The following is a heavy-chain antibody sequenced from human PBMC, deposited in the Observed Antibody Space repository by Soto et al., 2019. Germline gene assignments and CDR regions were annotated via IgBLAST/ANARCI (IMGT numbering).Heavy chain of an antibody. CDR3: AKELAYGDFWRGLEY. D-gene: IGHD3-3*01. J-gene: IGHJ4*02. V-gene: IGHV3-30*18. Sequence: QVQLVESGGGVVQPGRSLRLSCAASGFSFSSYAMHWVRQAPGKGLEGVAIISHDGNIKRSADFVEGRFIVFRDNSNNNLLLQMESLKTDDTAVYYCAKELAYGDFWRGLEYWGQGTLVTVAS. CDR1: GFSFSSYA. CDR2: ISHDGNIK.